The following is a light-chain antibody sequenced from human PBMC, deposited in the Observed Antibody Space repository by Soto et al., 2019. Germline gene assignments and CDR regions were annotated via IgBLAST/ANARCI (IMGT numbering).Light chain of an antibody. CDR1: SSDVGGYKY. J-gene: IGLJ2*01. Sequence: QSALTQPPSASGSPGQSVTISCTGTSSDVGGYKYVSWYQQRPGKAPKLIIYEVNKRPSGVPDRFSGSKSGNTASLTVSGLQPEDEGGYYCSSYAGSNFVVFGGGTQLTVL. CDR2: EVN. V-gene: IGLV2-8*01. CDR3: SSYAGSNFVV.